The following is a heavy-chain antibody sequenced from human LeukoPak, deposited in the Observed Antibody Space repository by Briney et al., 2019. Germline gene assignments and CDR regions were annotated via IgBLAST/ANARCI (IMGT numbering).Heavy chain of an antibody. Sequence: GGSLRLSCAASGFTFSSYAMHWVRQAPGKGLEWVAVISYDGSNKYYADSVKGRFTISRDNSKNTLYLQMNSLRAEDTAVYYCARSDILTGYYGIFDYWGQGTLVTVSS. V-gene: IGHV3-30-3*01. CDR2: ISYDGSNK. CDR1: GFTFSSYA. CDR3: ARSDILTGYYGIFDY. J-gene: IGHJ4*02. D-gene: IGHD3-9*01.